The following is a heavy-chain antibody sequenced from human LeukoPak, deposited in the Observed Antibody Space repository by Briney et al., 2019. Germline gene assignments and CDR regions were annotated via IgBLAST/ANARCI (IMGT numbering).Heavy chain of an antibody. V-gene: IGHV1-2*04. D-gene: IGHD1-26*01. CDR2: INPNSGGT. CDR3: ARGAWERYRLFDP. CDR1: GYTFTGYY. J-gene: IGHJ5*02. Sequence: ASVKVSCKASGYTFTGYYMHWVRQAPGQGLEWMGWINPNSGGTNYAQKFQGWVTMTRDTSISTAYMELRSLRSDDTAVYYCARGAWERYRLFDPWGQGTLVTVSS.